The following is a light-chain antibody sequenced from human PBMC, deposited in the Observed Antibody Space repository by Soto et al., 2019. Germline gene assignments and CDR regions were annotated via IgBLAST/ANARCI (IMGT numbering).Light chain of an antibody. CDR1: QSISSIY. Sequence: EIVLTQSPGTLYLSPGERATLSCRASQSISSIYLAWYQQKPGRSPRLLIYGASSRATGIPDRFSGSGSGTDFTLTISRLEPEDFAVYYCQQYGSSPPVYTFGQGTKLEIK. J-gene: IGKJ2*01. CDR3: QQYGSSPPVYT. V-gene: IGKV3-20*01. CDR2: GAS.